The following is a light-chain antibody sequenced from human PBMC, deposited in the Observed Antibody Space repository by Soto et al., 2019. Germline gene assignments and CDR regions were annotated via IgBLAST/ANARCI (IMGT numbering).Light chain of an antibody. CDR2: WAS. J-gene: IGKJ3*01. CDR3: QKFYSSPFA. CDR1: QSVSNY. V-gene: IGKV4-1*01. Sequence: DIVMTQSPDSLAVSLGERATINCKSSQSVSNYLTWYQQKPGQPPKLLIYWASTRESGVPDRFSGSGSGTDFTLTISSLQAEDVAVYYCQKFYSSPFAFGPGTKVDLK.